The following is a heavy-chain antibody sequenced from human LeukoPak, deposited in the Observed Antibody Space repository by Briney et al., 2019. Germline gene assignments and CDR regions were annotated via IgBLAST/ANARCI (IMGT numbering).Heavy chain of an antibody. Sequence: GGSLRLSCAASGFTFSAYWMHWVRQAPGKGLVWVSRIYIDGSSTTYADSVKGRFTISRDNADNALYLQMDSLRAEDTAVYYCTRGLSGAGNTFDIWGLGTMVTVSS. J-gene: IGHJ3*02. D-gene: IGHD6-19*01. CDR1: GFTFSAYW. V-gene: IGHV3-74*01. CDR2: IYIDGSST. CDR3: TRGLSGAGNTFDI.